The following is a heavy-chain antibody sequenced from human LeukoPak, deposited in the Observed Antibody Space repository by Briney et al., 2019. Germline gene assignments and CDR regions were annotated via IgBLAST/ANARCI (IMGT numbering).Heavy chain of an antibody. Sequence: GGSLRLSCAASGFTFSSYAMSWVRQAPGKGLEWVSVISGSAGSRYYADPVKGRFTISRDNSKNTVYLQVNSLRAEDTAVYYCAKDGGNCNHCFDYWGQGTLVTVAS. CDR1: GFTFSSYA. V-gene: IGHV3-23*01. J-gene: IGHJ4*02. CDR3: AKDGGNCNHCFDY. CDR2: ISGSAGSR. D-gene: IGHD1-14*01.